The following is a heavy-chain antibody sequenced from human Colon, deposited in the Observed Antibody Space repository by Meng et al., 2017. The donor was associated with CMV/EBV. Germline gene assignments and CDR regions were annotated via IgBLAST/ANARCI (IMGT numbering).Heavy chain of an antibody. J-gene: IGHJ4*02. Sequence: KASGYTFTNDFIHWVRQAPGQGLEWMGWIDPGSGDTNFEQNFQGRVSMTRDTSITTAHMELTSLTSDDTALYYCAREGMSTPSAADSWGQGTLVTVSS. CDR2: IDPGSGDT. CDR1: GYTFTNDF. CDR3: AREGMSTPSAADS. D-gene: IGHD6-25*01. V-gene: IGHV1-2*02.